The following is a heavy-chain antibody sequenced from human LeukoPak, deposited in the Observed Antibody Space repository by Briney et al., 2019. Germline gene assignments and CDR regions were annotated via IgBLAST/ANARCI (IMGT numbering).Heavy chain of an antibody. V-gene: IGHV1-2*02. D-gene: IGHD2-15*01. Sequence: PLASVKVSCKASGYTFTGYYMHWVRQAPGQGLEWMGWINPNSGGTNYAQKFQGRVTMTRDTSISTAYMELSRLRSDDTAVYYCARARVVVVAATTNQFGYWGQGTLVTVSS. J-gene: IGHJ4*02. CDR2: INPNSGGT. CDR1: GYTFTGYY. CDR3: ARARVVVVAATTNQFGY.